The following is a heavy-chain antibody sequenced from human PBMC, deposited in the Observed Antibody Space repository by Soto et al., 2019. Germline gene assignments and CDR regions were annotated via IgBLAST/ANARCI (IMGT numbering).Heavy chain of an antibody. V-gene: IGHV3-30-3*01. J-gene: IGHJ4*02. CDR1: GFTFSSYA. CDR2: ISYDGGDK. D-gene: IGHD3-16*01. Sequence: PGGSLRLSCAASGFTFSSYAMHWVRQAPGKGLEWVAVISYDGGDKYYADSVKGRFTISRDHSKNTLYLQMNSLRTEDTAVYYCARGGRWLQGNDYWGQGTLVTVSS. CDR3: ARGGRWLQGNDY.